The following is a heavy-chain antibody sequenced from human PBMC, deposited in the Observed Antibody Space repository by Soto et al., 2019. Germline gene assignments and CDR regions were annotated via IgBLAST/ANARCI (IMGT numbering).Heavy chain of an antibody. J-gene: IGHJ5*01. Sequence: VQLLESGGAVVHPGGSLRVSYAASGFKFDDYSMHWVRQTRAKRLEWVSLISWDGSRTNYADSVRGRFTISIDSSKNSLYLQLNSLRSEDTGMYYCAAADYGDYPNWFDSWGQGTLVTVSS. CDR3: AAADYGDYPNWFDS. CDR2: ISWDGSRT. CDR1: GFKFDDYS. D-gene: IGHD4-17*01. V-gene: IGHV3-43*01.